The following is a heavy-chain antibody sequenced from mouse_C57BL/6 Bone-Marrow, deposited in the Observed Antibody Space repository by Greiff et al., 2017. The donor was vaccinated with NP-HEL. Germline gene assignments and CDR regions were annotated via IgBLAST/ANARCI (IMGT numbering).Heavy chain of an antibody. J-gene: IGHJ1*03. V-gene: IGHV1-26*01. Sequence: VQLQQSGPELVKPGASVKISCKASGYTFTDYYMNWVKQSHGKSLEWIGDINPNNGGTSYNQKFKGKATLTVDKSSSTAYMELRSLTSEDSAVYYCARSRSDGYPYWYFDVWGTGTTVTVSS. CDR3: ARSRSDGYPYWYFDV. D-gene: IGHD2-3*01. CDR2: INPNNGGT. CDR1: GYTFTDYY.